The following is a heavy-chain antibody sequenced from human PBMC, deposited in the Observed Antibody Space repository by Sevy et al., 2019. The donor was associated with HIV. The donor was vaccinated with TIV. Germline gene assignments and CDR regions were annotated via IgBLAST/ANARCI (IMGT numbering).Heavy chain of an antibody. D-gene: IGHD3-10*01. Sequence: GGSLRLSCAASGFTFSSYAMSWDRQAPGKGLEWVSAISGSGGSTYYADSVKGRFTISRDNSKNTLYLQMNSLRAEDTAVYYCAKDLVTGSYRQQHYFDYWGQGTLVTVSS. CDR2: ISGSGGST. J-gene: IGHJ4*02. CDR3: AKDLVTGSYRQQHYFDY. V-gene: IGHV3-23*01. CDR1: GFTFSSYA.